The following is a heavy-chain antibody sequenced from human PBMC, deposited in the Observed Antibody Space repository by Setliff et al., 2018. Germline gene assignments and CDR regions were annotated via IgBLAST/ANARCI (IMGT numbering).Heavy chain of an antibody. CDR1: GGSFSSHY. Sequence: PSETLSLTCTVSGGSFSSHYWSWIRQPPGKGLEWIGEINHSGSTNYNPSLKSRVTISIDTSKNQFSLELSSVTAADTAMYYCAILWAAADHDSWGQGTLVTVSS. CDR3: AILWAAADHDS. V-gene: IGHV4-34*01. CDR2: INHSGST. J-gene: IGHJ4*02. D-gene: IGHD6-13*01.